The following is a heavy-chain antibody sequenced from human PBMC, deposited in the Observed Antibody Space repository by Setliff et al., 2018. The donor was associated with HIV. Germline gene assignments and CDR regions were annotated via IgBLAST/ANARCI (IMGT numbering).Heavy chain of an antibody. J-gene: IGHJ5*02. CDR3: ARFHCYYDSSGYGVNWFDP. CDR2: IYYSGST. Sequence: PSETLSLTCTVSGGSISSSSYYWGWIRQPPGKGLEWIGSIYYSGSTYYNPTLKSRVAISGDPSKNQFCLKLSSVTAADTAVYYCARFHCYYDSSGYGVNWFDPWGQGTLVTVSS. CDR1: GGSISSSSYY. D-gene: IGHD3-22*01. V-gene: IGHV4-39*07.